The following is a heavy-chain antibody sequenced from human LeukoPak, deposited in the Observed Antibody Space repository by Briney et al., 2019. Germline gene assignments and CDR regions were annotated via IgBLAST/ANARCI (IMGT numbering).Heavy chain of an antibody. CDR1: GFTFSSYG. CDR3: ARDRGYTYGHPFDY. CDR2: ILSDGSKE. Sequence: GGSLRLSCAASGFTFSSYGMHWVRQAPGKGLEWVAVILSDGSKEFYTDSVKGRFTISRDNSKNTLYLQMNSLRAEDTAVYYCARDRGYTYGHPFDYWGQGTLVTVSS. J-gene: IGHJ4*02. V-gene: IGHV3-33*01. D-gene: IGHD5-18*01.